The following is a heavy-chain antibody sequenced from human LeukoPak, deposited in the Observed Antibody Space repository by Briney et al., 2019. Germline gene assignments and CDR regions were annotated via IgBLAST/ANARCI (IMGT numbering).Heavy chain of an antibody. CDR1: GGSISSYY. J-gene: IGHJ4*02. Sequence: PETLSLTCTVSGGSISSYYWSWIRQPPGKGLEWIGYIYYSGSTNYNPSLKSRVTISVDTSKNQFSLKLSSVTAADTAVYYCARDLGGLRSFDYWGQGTLVTVSS. V-gene: IGHV4-59*01. CDR3: ARDLGGLRSFDY. CDR2: IYYSGST. D-gene: IGHD4-17*01.